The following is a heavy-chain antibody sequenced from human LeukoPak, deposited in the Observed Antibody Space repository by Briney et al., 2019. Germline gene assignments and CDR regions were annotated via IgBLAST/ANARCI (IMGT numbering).Heavy chain of an antibody. CDR3: ARDLGATDY. D-gene: IGHD1-26*01. CDR2: ISPYNSNT. Sequence: GAPVKVSCKTSGFTYNDYGVTWLRQAPGQGLEWLGWISPYNSNTNSALQGRLTMTRDTSTSTVYMELRSLRSDDTAVYYCARDLGATDYWGQGTLVTVSS. V-gene: IGHV1-18*01. J-gene: IGHJ4*02. CDR1: GFTYNDYG.